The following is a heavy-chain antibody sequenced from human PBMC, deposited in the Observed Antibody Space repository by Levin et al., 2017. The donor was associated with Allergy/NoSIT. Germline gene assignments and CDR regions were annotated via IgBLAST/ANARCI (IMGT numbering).Heavy chain of an antibody. V-gene: IGHV4-30-2*01. CDR3: ARDRPYCSSTSCDGIKIVPVV. CDR1: GGSISSGGYS. J-gene: IGHJ4*02. CDR2: IYHSGST. D-gene: IGHD2-2*01. Sequence: SETLSLTCAVSGGSISSGGYSWSWIRQPPGTGLEWIGYIYHSGSTYYNPSLKSRVTISVDRSKNQFSLKLSSVTAADTAVYYCARDRPYCSSTSCDGIKIVPVVWGQGTLVTVSS.